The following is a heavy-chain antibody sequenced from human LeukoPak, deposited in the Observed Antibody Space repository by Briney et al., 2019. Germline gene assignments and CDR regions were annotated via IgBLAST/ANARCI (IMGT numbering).Heavy chain of an antibody. J-gene: IGHJ4*02. D-gene: IGHD4-23*01. CDR1: GGSISSHY. V-gene: IGHV4-59*11. Sequence: PSETLSLTCTVPGGSISSHYWAWLRQPPGKGLEWIGWMFFTGDTNYNPSLKSRVTISVDRSKNQFSLKLTSVTAADTAVYYCAKEGNDYGANSIDYWGQGTPVTVSS. CDR2: MFFTGDT. CDR3: AKEGNDYGANSIDY.